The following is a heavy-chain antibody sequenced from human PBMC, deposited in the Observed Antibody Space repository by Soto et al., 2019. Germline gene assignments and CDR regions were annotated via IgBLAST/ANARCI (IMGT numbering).Heavy chain of an antibody. CDR1: GYTFTSYD. D-gene: IGHD4-17*01. J-gene: IGHJ4*02. V-gene: IGHV1-8*01. Sequence: QVQLVQSGAEVKKPGASVKVSCKASGYTFTSYDINWVRQATGQGLEWRGWMNPNSGNTGYAQKFQGRVTMTRKTAVSTGYMALSSLRSEDTDVYYCARARYGENVVYWGQGTLVTVSS. CDR3: ARARYGENVVY. CDR2: MNPNSGNT.